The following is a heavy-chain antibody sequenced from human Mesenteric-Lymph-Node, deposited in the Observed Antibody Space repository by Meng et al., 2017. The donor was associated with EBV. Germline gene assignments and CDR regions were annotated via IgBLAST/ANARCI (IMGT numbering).Heavy chain of an antibody. V-gene: IGHV4-34*01. D-gene: IGHD3-10*01. Sequence: QVQLQQGGAGMLKPSETPSLTCAVYGGSFSDYYWSWIRQPPGKGLEWIGEINHSGNTHNNPSLKSRVSMSVDTSKNQFSLKLDSVTAADTAMYYCAGHVGRGGDYWDQGALVTVSS. CDR1: GGSFSDYY. J-gene: IGHJ4*02. CDR3: AGHVGRGGDY. CDR2: INHSGNT.